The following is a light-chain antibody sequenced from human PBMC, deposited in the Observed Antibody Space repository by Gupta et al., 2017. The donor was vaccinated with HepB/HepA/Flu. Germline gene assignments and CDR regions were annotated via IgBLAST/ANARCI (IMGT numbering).Light chain of an antibody. CDR1: QSVSIY. V-gene: IGKV3-11*01. J-gene: IGKJ3*01. Sequence: EIVLTQSPATLSLSPGERATLSCRASQSVSIYLAWYQQRPGKAPRLLIDDASNRATGIPGRLSDSGSGTEFTLTISSLDPEDFAIYYCHPRNQWPETFGPGTKVDI. CDR2: DAS. CDR3: HPRNQWPET.